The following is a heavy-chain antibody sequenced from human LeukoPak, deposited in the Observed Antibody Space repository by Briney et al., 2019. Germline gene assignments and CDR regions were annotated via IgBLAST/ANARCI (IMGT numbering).Heavy chain of an antibody. D-gene: IGHD3-9*01. V-gene: IGHV4-34*01. CDR3: ARGNILSGYCFDF. CDR1: GGSITGYY. CDR2: IHYTGAT. Sequence: SETLPLTCAVYGGSITGYYWSWIRQPPGEGLEWVGEIHYTGATSYNPSLKSRATISIDTSKNQVSLKLSSVTAADTAVYYCARGNILSGYCFDFWGQGALVTVSS. J-gene: IGHJ4*02.